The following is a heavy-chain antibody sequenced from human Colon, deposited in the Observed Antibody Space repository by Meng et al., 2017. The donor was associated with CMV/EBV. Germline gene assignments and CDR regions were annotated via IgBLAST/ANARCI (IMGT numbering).Heavy chain of an antibody. D-gene: IGHD3-9*01. J-gene: IGHJ4*02. CDR3: ARSLLGDTLTGYIYFFDY. V-gene: IGHV4-59*01. CDR1: GGSISTYH. Sequence: GSLRLSCAVSGGSISTYHWSWIRQPPGKGLEWIGYIFYNGSTTFNPSLKGRVSMSVDTSNNQFSLHLSSVTAADTAVYYCARSLLGDTLTGYIYFFDYWGQGRQVTVSS. CDR2: IFYNGST.